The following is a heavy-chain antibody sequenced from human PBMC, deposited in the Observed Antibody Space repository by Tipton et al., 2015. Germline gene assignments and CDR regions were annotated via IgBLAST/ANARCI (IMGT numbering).Heavy chain of an antibody. CDR2: IQFSGAT. Sequence: TLSLTCTVSSDSINKYYWSWIRQPPGKELEWIGYIQFSGATNYNPSLESRVSISVDTSKTQFSLEMRSVTATDTAVYYCARHKDSGTYPLDYWGQGTLVTVSS. CDR1: SDSINKYY. CDR3: ARHKDSGTYPLDY. D-gene: IGHD3-10*01. V-gene: IGHV4-59*08. J-gene: IGHJ4*02.